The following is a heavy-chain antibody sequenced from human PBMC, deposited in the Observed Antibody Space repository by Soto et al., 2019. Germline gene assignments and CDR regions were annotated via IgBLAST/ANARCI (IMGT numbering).Heavy chain of an antibody. CDR2: ISGSGGST. CDR3: ATESGLRIMITFGGPYYFDY. J-gene: IGHJ4*02. Sequence: PGGSLRLSCAASGFTFSSYAMSWVRQAPGKGLEWVSAISGSGGSTYYADSVKGRFTISRDNSKNTLYLQMNSLRAEDTAVYYCATESGLRIMITFGGPYYFDYWGQGTLVTVSS. V-gene: IGHV3-23*01. CDR1: GFTFSSYA. D-gene: IGHD3-16*01.